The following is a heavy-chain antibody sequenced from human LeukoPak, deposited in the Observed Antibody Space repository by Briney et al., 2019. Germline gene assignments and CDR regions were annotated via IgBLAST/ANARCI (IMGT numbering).Heavy chain of an antibody. J-gene: IGHJ3*02. V-gene: IGHV4-34*01. CDR2: INHSGST. Sequence: PSETLSLTCAVNGGSFSGYYWIWIRQPPGKGLEWIGEINHSGSTNYNPSLKSRVTISVDTSKNQFSLKLSSVTAADTAMYYCARGGECGSCDGFDMWGQGIMVTVSS. D-gene: IGHD2-15*01. CDR3: ARGGECGSCDGFDM. CDR1: GGSFSGYY.